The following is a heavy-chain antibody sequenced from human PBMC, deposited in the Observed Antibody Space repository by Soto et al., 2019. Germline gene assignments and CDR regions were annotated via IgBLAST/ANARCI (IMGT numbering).Heavy chain of an antibody. CDR1: GGSISSSNW. V-gene: IGHV4-4*02. Sequence: QVQLQESGPGLVKPSGTLSLTCAVSGGSISSSNWWSWVRQPPGKGLEWIGEIYHSGSTNYNPSLKSRVXIXVNXAKNQCSLKLSSVTAADTAVYYCASVAVAGTRVDYWGQGTLVTVSS. D-gene: IGHD6-19*01. CDR2: IYHSGST. CDR3: ASVAVAGTRVDY. J-gene: IGHJ4*02.